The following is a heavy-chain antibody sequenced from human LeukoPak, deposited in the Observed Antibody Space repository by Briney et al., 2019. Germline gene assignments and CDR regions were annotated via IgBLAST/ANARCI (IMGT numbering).Heavy chain of an antibody. J-gene: IGHJ6*03. CDR3: ARVSSKATVRGLITKKNYYYYMDI. Sequence: GGSLRLSCAASGISFSNYSMNWVRQAPGKGLEWVSLISSSSRFIYYGDSVKGRFTISRDNAKNSLYLQMNSLRAEDTAVYYCARVSSKATVRGLITKKNYYYYMDIWGKGTTVTISS. CDR1: GISFSNYS. CDR2: ISSSSRFI. V-gene: IGHV3-21*01. D-gene: IGHD3-10*01.